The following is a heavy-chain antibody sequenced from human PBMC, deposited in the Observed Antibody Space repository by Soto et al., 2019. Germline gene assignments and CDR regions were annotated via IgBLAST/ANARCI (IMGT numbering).Heavy chain of an antibody. CDR1: GYTFTTYG. CDR2: ISVYNGNT. D-gene: IGHD3-22*01. Sequence: ASVKVSCKASGYTFTTYGISWVRQAPGQGLEWMGWISVYNGNTNYAQEFQGRVTMTTDTSTSTAYMELRTLRSDSSGYTRCFDYWGQGTLVTVSS. CDR3: FDY. J-gene: IGHJ4*02. V-gene: IGHV1-18*01.